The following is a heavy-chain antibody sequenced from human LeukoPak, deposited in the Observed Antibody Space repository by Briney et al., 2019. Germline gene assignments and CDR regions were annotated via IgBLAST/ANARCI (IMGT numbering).Heavy chain of an antibody. V-gene: IGHV3-23*01. CDR2: MCGTAGCT. CDR3: AKDRPNFHENSGHYYRRDGDS. D-gene: IGHD3-22*01. Sequence: PGGSLRPSCQASGFTFYMYAMSWVRQAPGKGLEWVASMCGTAGCTFHPDSVKGRFTISRDNSKNVLYLRMNGLTAEDTAIYYCAKDRPNFHENSGHYYRRDGDSWGQGTLVTVSS. J-gene: IGHJ5*01. CDR1: GFTFYMYA.